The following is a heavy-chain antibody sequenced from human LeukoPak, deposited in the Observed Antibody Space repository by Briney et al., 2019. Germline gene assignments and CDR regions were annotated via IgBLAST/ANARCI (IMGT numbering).Heavy chain of an antibody. CDR1: GYTFNTNW. J-gene: IGHJ4*02. V-gene: IGHV5-51*01. D-gene: IGHD3-10*01. CDR2: IYPDDSDV. CDR3: ARRRGSLYAFDC. Sequence: WESLKIFCKGSGYTFNTNWIAWVRQRPGKGLEWMGVIYPDDSDVRYNPSFEGQVTISADKSSSTVSLQWSSLRASDSAMYYCARRRGSLYAFDCWGQGALVTFS.